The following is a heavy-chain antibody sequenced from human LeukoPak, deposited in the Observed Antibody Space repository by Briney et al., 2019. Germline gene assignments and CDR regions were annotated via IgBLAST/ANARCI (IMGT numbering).Heavy chain of an antibody. CDR2: IKRKTDAGTT. Sequence: GGSLRLSCAASGFTFSDAWMNWVRQAPGKGLEWVGRIKRKTDAGTTDYAAPVKGRFTISRDDSKNTLYLQMNSLKTEDTAVYYCTTGNWGPYWGQGTLVTVSS. D-gene: IGHD7-27*01. CDR3: TTGNWGPY. CDR1: GFTFSDAW. J-gene: IGHJ4*02. V-gene: IGHV3-15*07.